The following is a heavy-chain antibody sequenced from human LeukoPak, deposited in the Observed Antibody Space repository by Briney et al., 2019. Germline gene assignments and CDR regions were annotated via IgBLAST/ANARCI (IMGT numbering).Heavy chain of an antibody. CDR3: VRGKLVVTPGG. CDR1: GFTFSSYE. J-gene: IGHJ4*02. Sequence: GGSLRLSCAASGFTFSSYEMNWVRQAPGKGLEWISSITSSSIMYYADSVKGRFTVSRDNAKNSLYLQMNSLRAEDTAFYYCVRGKLVVTPGGWGQGTLVTVSS. CDR2: ITSSSIM. V-gene: IGHV3-48*03. D-gene: IGHD4-23*01.